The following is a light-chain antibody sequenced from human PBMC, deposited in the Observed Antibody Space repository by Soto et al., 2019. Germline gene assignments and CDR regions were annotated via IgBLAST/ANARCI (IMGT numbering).Light chain of an antibody. V-gene: IGLV2-14*01. CDR2: EVS. CDR1: SSDVGGYNY. J-gene: IGLJ2*01. Sequence: QSALTQPASVSGSPGQSITISCTGTSSDVGGYNYVSWYQQHPGKAPKLMIYEVSNRPSGVSNRFSGSKSGNPASLTISGLQAEDEADYYCSSYTRNRTLVFGGGTKLTVL. CDR3: SSYTRNRTLV.